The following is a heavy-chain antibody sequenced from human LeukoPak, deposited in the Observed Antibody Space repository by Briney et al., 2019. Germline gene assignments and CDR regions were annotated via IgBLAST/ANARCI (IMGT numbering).Heavy chain of an antibody. CDR1: GYTFTGYY. D-gene: IGHD6-13*01. CDR2: INPNSGDR. Sequence: ASVKVSCKASGYTFTGYYIHWVRQAPGQGLEWMGRINPNSGDRNYAQKFQGRVTMTRDTSISAAYMELSSLRSDDTAVYYCARGAAVGQTRDYWGQGTLVTVS. V-gene: IGHV1-2*06. J-gene: IGHJ4*02. CDR3: ARGAAVGQTRDY.